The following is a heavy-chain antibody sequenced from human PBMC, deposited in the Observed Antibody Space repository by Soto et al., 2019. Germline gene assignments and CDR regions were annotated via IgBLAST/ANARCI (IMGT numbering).Heavy chain of an antibody. Sequence: GASVKVSCKASGCTFTSYYMHWVRQAPGQGLEWMGVINPSGGSTTYAQKFQDRVTMTRDASTSTVYMELSSLRSEDTAVYYCARAYGGNCFDYWGQGTLVTVSS. D-gene: IGHD2-15*01. CDR2: INPSGGST. CDR1: GCTFTSYY. J-gene: IGHJ4*02. V-gene: IGHV1-46*01. CDR3: ARAYGGNCFDY.